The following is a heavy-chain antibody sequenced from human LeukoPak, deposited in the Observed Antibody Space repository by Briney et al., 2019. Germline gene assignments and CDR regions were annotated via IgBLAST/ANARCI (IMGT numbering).Heavy chain of an antibody. J-gene: IGHJ5*02. V-gene: IGHV4-34*01. Sequence: PSETLSLTCAVYGGSFSGYYWSWIRQPPGKGLEWIGEINHSGSTNYNPSLKSRVTISVDTSKNQFSLKLSSVTAADTAVYYCARGKGSSGWYLRWFDPWGQGTLVTVSS. CDR1: GGSFSGYY. CDR2: INHSGST. D-gene: IGHD6-19*01. CDR3: ARGKGSSGWYLRWFDP.